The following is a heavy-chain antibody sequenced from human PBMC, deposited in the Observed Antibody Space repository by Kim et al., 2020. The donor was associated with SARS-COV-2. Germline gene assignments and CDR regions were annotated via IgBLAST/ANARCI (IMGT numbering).Heavy chain of an antibody. Sequence: SETLSLTCTVSGYSISSGYYWGWIRQPPGKGLEWIGSIYHSGSTYYNPSLKSRVTISVDTSKNQFSLKLSSVTAADTAVYYCATRGYSYDRPFDYWGQGTLVTVSS. J-gene: IGHJ4*02. V-gene: IGHV4-38-2*02. CDR2: IYHSGST. CDR3: ATRGYSYDRPFDY. D-gene: IGHD5-18*01. CDR1: GYSISSGYY.